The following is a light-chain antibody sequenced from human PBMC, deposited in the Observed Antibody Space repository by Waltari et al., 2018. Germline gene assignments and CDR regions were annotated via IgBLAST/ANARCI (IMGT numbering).Light chain of an antibody. Sequence: ERMKTQSRPTLSVSPGERATLSCGASKSVSNNLAWYQQKPGQAPRLLIFGASTTATGIPVRCSGSGSGLEFTLTIRRLQSEDFAVYYCQQYTTWPLTFGGGTKVEIK. CDR2: GAS. V-gene: IGKV3-15*01. CDR1: KSVSNN. CDR3: QQYTTWPLT. J-gene: IGKJ4*02.